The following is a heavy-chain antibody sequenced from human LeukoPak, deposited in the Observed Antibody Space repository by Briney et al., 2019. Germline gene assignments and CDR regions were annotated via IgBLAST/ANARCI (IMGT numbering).Heavy chain of an antibody. CDR1: GGSFSGYY. CDR3: ARRGVSSGIDY. V-gene: IGHV4-34*01. Sequence: PSETLSLTCAVYGGSFSGYYWSWIRQPPGKGLEWIGEINHSGSTNYNPSLKSRVTISVDTSKNQFSLKLSSVTAADTAVYYCARRGVSSGIDYWGQGTLVTVSS. D-gene: IGHD2-8*02. J-gene: IGHJ4*02. CDR2: INHSGST.